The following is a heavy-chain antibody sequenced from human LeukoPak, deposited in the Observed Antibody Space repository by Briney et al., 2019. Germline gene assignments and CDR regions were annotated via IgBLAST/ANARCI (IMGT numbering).Heavy chain of an antibody. CDR1: GFTFSTYW. V-gene: IGHV3-7*05. CDR2: IKEDGSEI. CDR3: ARVKFLYGSGIGDAFDI. D-gene: IGHD3-10*01. Sequence: GGSLRLSCAASGFTFSTYWMSWVRQAPPEELEWVAKIKEDGSEINYADSVRGRYTISRDNAKNSLYLQMNSLRAEDTALYYCARVKFLYGSGIGDAFDIWGQGTMVTVSS. J-gene: IGHJ3*02.